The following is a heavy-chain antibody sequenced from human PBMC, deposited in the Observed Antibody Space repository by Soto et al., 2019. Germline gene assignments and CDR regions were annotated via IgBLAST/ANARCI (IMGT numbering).Heavy chain of an antibody. J-gene: IGHJ4*02. CDR1: GASISNTW. CDR3: ATNHDSGTFFDY. V-gene: IGHV4-4*02. D-gene: IGHD6-25*01. CDR2: IFHSGTT. Sequence: QVQLHESGPGLVKPSGTLFLTCTVSGASISNTWWSWVRQSPGKGLEWIGEIFHSGTTNYNPSLKNRVTISLDKSKNEFSLRLSSVTAADTAVYYCATNHDSGTFFDYWGQGTLVTVSS.